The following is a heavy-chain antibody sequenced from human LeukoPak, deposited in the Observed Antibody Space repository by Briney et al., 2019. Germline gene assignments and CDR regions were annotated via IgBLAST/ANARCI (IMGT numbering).Heavy chain of an antibody. CDR2: ISSSGSTI. CDR3: ASSSYGAFDI. J-gene: IGHJ3*02. V-gene: IGHV3-48*03. CDR1: GFNFSSYE. Sequence: PGGSLRLSCAASGFNFSSYEMNWVRQAPGKGLEWVSYISSSGSTIYYADSVKGRFTISRDNAKNSLYLQMNSLRAEDTAVYYCASSSYGAFDIWGQGTMVTVSS. D-gene: IGHD6-6*01.